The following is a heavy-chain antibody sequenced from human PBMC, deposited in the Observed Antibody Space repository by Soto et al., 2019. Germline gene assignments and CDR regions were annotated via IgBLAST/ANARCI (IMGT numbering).Heavy chain of an antibody. CDR2: IDPSDSYT. CDR1: GYSFTSYW. D-gene: IGHD1-20*01. Sequence: GESLKISCKGSGYSFTSYWISWVRQMPGKGLEWMGRIDPSDSYTNYSPSFQGHVTISADKSISTAYLQWSSLKASDTAMYYCARHPPDYNYYYYYAMDVWGHGTTVTVSS. J-gene: IGHJ6*02. CDR3: ARHPPDYNYYYYYAMDV. V-gene: IGHV5-10-1*01.